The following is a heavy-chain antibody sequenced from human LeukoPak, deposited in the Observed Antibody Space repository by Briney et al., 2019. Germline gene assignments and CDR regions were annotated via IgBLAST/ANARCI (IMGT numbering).Heavy chain of an antibody. CDR2: INAGNGNT. V-gene: IGHV1-3*01. CDR1: GYTFTSYA. Sequence: ASVKVSCKASGYTFTSYAMHWVRQAPGQRLEWMGWINAGNGNTKYSQKFQGRVTITRDTSASTAYMELSSLRSEDTAVYYCARESMGSSSWYFFDYWGQGTLVTVSS. J-gene: IGHJ4*02. CDR3: ARESMGSSSWYFFDY. D-gene: IGHD6-13*01.